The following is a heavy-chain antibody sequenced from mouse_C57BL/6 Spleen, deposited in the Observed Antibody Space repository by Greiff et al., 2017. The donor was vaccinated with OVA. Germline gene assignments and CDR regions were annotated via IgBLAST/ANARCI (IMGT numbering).Heavy chain of an antibody. V-gene: IGHV5-9-1*02. D-gene: IGHD2-4*01. CDR2: ISSGGDYI. J-gene: IGHJ3*01. CDR1: GFTFSSYA. CDR3: TRDIYDYSWFAY. Sequence: EVQVVESGEGLVKPGGSLKLSCAASGFTFSSYAMSWVRQTPEKRLEWVAYISSGGDYIYYADTVKGRFTISRDNARNTLYLQMSSLKSEDTAMYYCTRDIYDYSWFAYWGQGTLVTVSA.